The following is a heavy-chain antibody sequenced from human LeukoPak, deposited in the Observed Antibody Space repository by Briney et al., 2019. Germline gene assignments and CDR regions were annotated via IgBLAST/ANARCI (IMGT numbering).Heavy chain of an antibody. Sequence: PGGPLRLSCAASGFTLDDHAMHWIRQAPGKGRERVLGLCWNSGSIGYADSVKGRFTISRENAKNSLYLQMNSRRAQDTALYYCATLKGSGSYAVEYWGQGTLVTVSS. CDR1: GFTLDDHA. D-gene: IGHD3-10*01. V-gene: IGHV3-9*01. CDR3: ATLKGSGSYAVEY. J-gene: IGHJ4*02. CDR2: LCWNSGSI.